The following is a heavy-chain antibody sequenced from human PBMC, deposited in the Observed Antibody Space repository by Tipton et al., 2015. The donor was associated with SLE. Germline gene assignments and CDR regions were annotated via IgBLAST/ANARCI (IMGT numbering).Heavy chain of an antibody. Sequence: TLSLTCTVSGGSISSYYWSWIRQPPGKGLEWIGYIYYSGSTNYNPSLKSRVTISVDTSKNQFSLKLSSVTAADTAVYYCARDSRGWVSFDYWGQGTLVTVSS. V-gene: IGHV4-59*01. D-gene: IGHD6-19*01. CDR1: GGSISSYY. J-gene: IGHJ4*02. CDR3: ARDSRGWVSFDY. CDR2: IYYSGST.